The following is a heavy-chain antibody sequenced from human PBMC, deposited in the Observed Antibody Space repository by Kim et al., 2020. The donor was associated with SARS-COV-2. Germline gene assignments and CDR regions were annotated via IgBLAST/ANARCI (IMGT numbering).Heavy chain of an antibody. CDR2: IWYDGSNK. Sequence: GGSLRLSCAASGFTFSSYGMHWVRQAPGKGLEWVAVIWYDGSNKYYADSVKGRFTISRDNSKNTLYLQMNSLRAEDTAVYYCAKVAYGVLKGDAFDIWGQGTMVTVSS. CDR3: AKVAYGVLKGDAFDI. CDR1: GFTFSSYG. J-gene: IGHJ3*02. D-gene: IGHD4-17*01. V-gene: IGHV3-33*06.